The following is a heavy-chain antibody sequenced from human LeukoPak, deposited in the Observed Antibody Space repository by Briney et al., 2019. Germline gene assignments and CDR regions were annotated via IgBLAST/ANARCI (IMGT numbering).Heavy chain of an antibody. J-gene: IGHJ6*04. CDR3: ARISTYYDILTGYPLYGMDV. CDR2: IKQDGSEK. Sequence: GGSLRLSCAASGFTFSNHWMSWVRQAPGRWLEWVANIKQDGSEKYFVDSVKGRFIISRDNAKNSLYLQMNSLRAEDTAVYYCARISTYYDILTGYPLYGMDVWGKGTTVTVSS. V-gene: IGHV3-7*03. D-gene: IGHD3-9*01. CDR1: GFTFSNHW.